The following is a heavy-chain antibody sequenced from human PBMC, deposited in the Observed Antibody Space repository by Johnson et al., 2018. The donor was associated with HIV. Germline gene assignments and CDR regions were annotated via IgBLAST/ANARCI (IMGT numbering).Heavy chain of an antibody. CDR2: IYSGGST. CDR1: GFSVSSNY. D-gene: IGHD3-22*01. Sequence: VQLVESGGGLVQPGGSLRLSCAASGFSVSSNYMSWVRQAPGKGLEWVSVIYSGGSTYYADSVKGRFTITRDTSKNTLYLQMNSLRAEDTAVNYCARGPPMMVGVFGAFHIWGQGTMVTVSS. J-gene: IGHJ3*02. V-gene: IGHV3-66*02. CDR3: ARGPPMMVGVFGAFHI.